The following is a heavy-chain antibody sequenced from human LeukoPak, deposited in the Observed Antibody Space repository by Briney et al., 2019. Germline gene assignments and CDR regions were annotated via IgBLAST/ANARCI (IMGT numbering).Heavy chain of an antibody. Sequence: GGSLRLSCAASGFTFSSYSMNWVRQAPGKGLEWVSSISSSSSYIYYADSVKGRFTISRDNSKNTLYLQMNSLRAEDTAVYYCARAKSASGSYYKANSQIDAFDIWGQGTMVTVSS. D-gene: IGHD3-10*01. CDR3: ARAKSASGSYYKANSQIDAFDI. V-gene: IGHV3-21*04. CDR2: ISSSSSYI. J-gene: IGHJ3*02. CDR1: GFTFSSYS.